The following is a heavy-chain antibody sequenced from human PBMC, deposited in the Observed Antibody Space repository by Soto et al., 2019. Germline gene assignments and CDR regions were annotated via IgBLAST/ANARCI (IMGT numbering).Heavy chain of an antibody. CDR3: SRRAPEGFHP. CDR2: IQNTGAT. J-gene: IGHJ5*02. Sequence: WETLSLTCTVSGASISTSPYYWAWIRQSPGKGLEWIASIQNTGATYYNPALNSRVSVSIDTSKNQFSLKLSSVTAADAALYFCSRRAPEGFHPWGQGSLVIVSS. V-gene: IGHV4-39*01. CDR1: GASISTSPYY.